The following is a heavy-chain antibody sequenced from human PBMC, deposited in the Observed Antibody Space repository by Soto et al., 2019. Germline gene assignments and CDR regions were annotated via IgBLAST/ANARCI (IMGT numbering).Heavy chain of an antibody. CDR1: GFTFSSYG. CDR2: ISYDGSNK. J-gene: IGHJ4*02. CDR3: AKDHYYGSGSTKPDY. D-gene: IGHD3-10*01. Sequence: PVGSLRLSCAASGFTFSSYGMHWVRQAPGKGLEWVAVISYDGSNKYHADSVKGRFTISRDNSKNTLYLQMNSLRAEDTAVYYCAKDHYYGSGSTKPDYWGQGTLVTVSS. V-gene: IGHV3-30*18.